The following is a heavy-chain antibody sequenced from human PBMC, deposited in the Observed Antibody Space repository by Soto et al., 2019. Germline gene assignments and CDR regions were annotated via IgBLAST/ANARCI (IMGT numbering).Heavy chain of an antibody. CDR2: IYSGGST. CDR3: ASSSGYYSLDY. Sequence: GGSLRLSCAASGFTVSSNYMSWVRQAPGKGLEWVSIIYSGGSTYCADSVKGRFTISRDNSKNTLYLQMNSLRAEDTAVYYCASSSGYYSLDYWGQGTLVTVSS. CDR1: GFTVSSNY. D-gene: IGHD3-22*01. J-gene: IGHJ4*02. V-gene: IGHV3-53*01.